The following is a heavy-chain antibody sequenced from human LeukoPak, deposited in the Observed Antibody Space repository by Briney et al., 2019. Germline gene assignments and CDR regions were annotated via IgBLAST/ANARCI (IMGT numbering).Heavy chain of an antibody. V-gene: IGHV4-38-2*02. J-gene: IGHJ4*02. CDR3: ARQTGSGLFILP. CDR1: GYSISSGYY. CDR2: IYYSGNT. D-gene: IGHD3/OR15-3a*01. Sequence: SETLSLTCTVSGYSISSGYYWGWIRQPPGKGLEWIGSIYYSGNTYYNASLKSQVSISIDTSKNQFSLRLTSVTAADTAVYYCARQTGSGLFILPGGQGTLVTVSS.